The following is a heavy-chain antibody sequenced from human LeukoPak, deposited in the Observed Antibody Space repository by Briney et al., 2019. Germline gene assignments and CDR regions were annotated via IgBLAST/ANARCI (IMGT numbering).Heavy chain of an antibody. Sequence: PSETLSLTCTVSGGSISSYYWSWIRQPPGKGLEWIGYIYYSGSTNYNPSLKSRVTISVDTSKNQFSLKLSSVTAADTAVYYCARRAVLLWFGERPPAAFDIWGQGTMVTVSS. CDR1: GGSISSYY. CDR3: ARRAVLLWFGERPPAAFDI. J-gene: IGHJ3*02. D-gene: IGHD3-10*01. V-gene: IGHV4-59*08. CDR2: IYYSGST.